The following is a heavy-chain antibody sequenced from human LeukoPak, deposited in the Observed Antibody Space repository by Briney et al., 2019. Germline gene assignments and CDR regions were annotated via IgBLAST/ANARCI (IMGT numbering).Heavy chain of an antibody. V-gene: IGHV4-34*01. CDR1: GGSFSGYY. Sequence: PSETLSLTCAVYGGSFSGYYWSCIRQPPGKGLEWIGEINHSGSTNYNPSLKSRVTISVDTSKNQFSLKLSSVTAADTAVYYCASGYGSGSYFAFDIWGQGTMVTVSS. D-gene: IGHD3-10*01. CDR3: ASGYGSGSYFAFDI. J-gene: IGHJ3*02. CDR2: INHSGST.